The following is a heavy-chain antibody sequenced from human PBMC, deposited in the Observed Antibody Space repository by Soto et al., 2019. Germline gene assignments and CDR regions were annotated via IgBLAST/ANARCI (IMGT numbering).Heavy chain of an antibody. D-gene: IGHD5-12*01. CDR2: ISSSSNTI. Sequence: GSLSLSCAASGFTFSSYSMNWVRQAPGKGLEWVSYISSSSNTIYYADSVKGRFTISRDNAKNSLYLQMNSLRAEDTAVYYCARADSGYAHGYFYYGMDVWGQGTTVTVSS. J-gene: IGHJ6*02. CDR3: ARADSGYAHGYFYYGMDV. V-gene: IGHV3-48*01. CDR1: GFTFSSYS.